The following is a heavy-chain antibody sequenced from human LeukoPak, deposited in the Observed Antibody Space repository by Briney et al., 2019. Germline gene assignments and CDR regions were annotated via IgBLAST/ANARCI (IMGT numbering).Heavy chain of an antibody. CDR1: GFTFSSYG. CDR3: ARGYGTFDY. Sequence: PGGSLRLSCAASGFTFSSYGMSWVRQAPGKGLEWVSYISSSSSTIYYADSVKGRFTISRDNAKNSLYLQMNSLRAEDTAVYYCARGYGTFDYWGQGTLVTVSS. J-gene: IGHJ4*02. D-gene: IGHD3-16*01. CDR2: ISSSSSTI. V-gene: IGHV3-48*01.